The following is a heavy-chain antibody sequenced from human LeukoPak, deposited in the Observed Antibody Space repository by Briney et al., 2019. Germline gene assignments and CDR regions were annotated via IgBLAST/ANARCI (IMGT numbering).Heavy chain of an antibody. CDR2: INHSGST. Sequence: PSETLSLTCAVYGGSFSGYYWSWIRQPPGKGLERIGEINHSGSTNYNPSLKSRVTISVDTSKNQFSLKLSSVTAADTAVYYCAREYGDYVSNNFDYWGQGTLVTVSS. CDR3: AREYGDYVSNNFDY. V-gene: IGHV4-34*01. J-gene: IGHJ4*02. D-gene: IGHD4-17*01. CDR1: GGSFSGYY.